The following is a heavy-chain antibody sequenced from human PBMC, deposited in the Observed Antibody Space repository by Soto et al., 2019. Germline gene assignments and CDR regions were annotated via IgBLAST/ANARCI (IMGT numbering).Heavy chain of an antibody. J-gene: IGHJ6*02. D-gene: IGHD2-2*01. CDR1: GGTFSSYA. CDR3: ARSQGSSTSLEIYYYYYYGMDV. CDR2: IIPIVGSA. Sequence: SAKVSCKASGGTFSSYAISWVQQAPGQGLEWMGGIIPIVGSANYAQKFQGRVTITADESTSTAYMELSSLRSEDTAVYYCARSQGSSTSLEIYYYYYYGMDVWGQGTTVTVSS. V-gene: IGHV1-69*13.